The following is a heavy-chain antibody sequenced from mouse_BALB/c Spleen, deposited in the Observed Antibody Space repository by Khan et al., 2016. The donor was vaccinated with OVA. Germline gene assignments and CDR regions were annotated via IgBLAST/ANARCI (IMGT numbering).Heavy chain of an antibody. J-gene: IGHJ3*01. D-gene: IGHD2-12*01. V-gene: IGHV5-17*02. CDR3: ASSRYWSWFDS. CDR2: IGSDSSTI. CDR1: GFTFRSFG. Sequence: EVQLVESAGGLVQPGGSRKLSCTASGFTFRSFGMHWVRQAPEKGLEWVAYIGSDSSTIYYADTVKGRFTISRDNPKNTLLLQLTSLRSEDTAMYCCASSRYWSWFDSWGQGTLVTVSA.